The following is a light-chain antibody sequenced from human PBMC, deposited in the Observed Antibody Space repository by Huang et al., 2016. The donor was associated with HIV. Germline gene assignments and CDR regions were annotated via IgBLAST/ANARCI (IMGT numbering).Light chain of an antibody. CDR3: MQALQTPT. J-gene: IGKJ4*01. Sequence: IVMTQSPLSLPVTPGEPASMSCRSSQSLLHDNQYNYVDWYLQKPGQSPQVLIYLGANRAPGVPDRFSGSGSGTNFTLTINRVEAEDVGIYYCMQALQTPTFGGGTRVEIK. CDR1: QSLLHDNQYNY. V-gene: IGKV2-28*01. CDR2: LGA.